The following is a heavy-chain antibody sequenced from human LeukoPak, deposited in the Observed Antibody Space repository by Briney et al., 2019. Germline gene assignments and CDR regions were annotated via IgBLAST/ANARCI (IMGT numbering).Heavy chain of an antibody. V-gene: IGHV4-34*01. D-gene: IGHD3-10*01. J-gene: IGHJ5*02. Sequence: PSETLSLTCAVYGGSFSGYYWSWIRQPPGKGLEWIGEINHSGSTNYNPSLKSRVTISVDTSKNQFSPKLSSVTAADTAVYYCARGRRGSLDRPRFDPWGQGTLVTVSS. CDR1: GGSFSGYY. CDR2: INHSGST. CDR3: ARGRRGSLDRPRFDP.